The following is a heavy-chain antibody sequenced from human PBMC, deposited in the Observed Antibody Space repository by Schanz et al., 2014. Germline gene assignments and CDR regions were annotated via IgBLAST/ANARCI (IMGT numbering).Heavy chain of an antibody. Sequence: EVRLVESGGGLVEPGGSLRLSCSGSGFTFSEVYMSWVRQAPGKGLEWVSGISGSGVITYYEDSVKGRFTVSRDNSKNTVYLHMNSLRDEDTAVYYCAKDMNREATAPESWGQGTLVVVSS. CDR2: ISGSGVIT. V-gene: IGHV3-23*04. CDR3: AKDMNREATAPES. D-gene: IGHD5-12*01. CDR1: GFTFSEVY. J-gene: IGHJ5*02.